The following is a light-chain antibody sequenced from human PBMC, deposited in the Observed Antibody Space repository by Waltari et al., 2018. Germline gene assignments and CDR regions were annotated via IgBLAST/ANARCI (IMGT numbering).Light chain of an antibody. V-gene: IGLV3-25*03. CDR2: KVR. Sequence: SYELTQPPSLSVSPGQTARSTCSADAFPQEYAYWYQQKPGQAPVVVIYKVRERPTGIPEQFSGSSSGTTVTLTISGVQAEDEADYYCQSADNSGTFVVFGGGTKLTVL. J-gene: IGLJ3*02. CDR1: AFPQEY. CDR3: QSADNSGTFVV.